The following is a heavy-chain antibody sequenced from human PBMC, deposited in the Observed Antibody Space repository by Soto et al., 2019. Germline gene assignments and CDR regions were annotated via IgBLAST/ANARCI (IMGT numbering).Heavy chain of an antibody. V-gene: IGHV4-34*01. CDR1: GGSFSGYY. Sequence: SETLSLTCAVYGGSFSGYYWSWIRQPPGKGLEWIGEINHSGSTNYNPSLKSRVTISVDTSKNQFSLKLSSVTAADTAVYYCASIEGDYWGQGTLVTVSS. CDR3: ASIEGDY. CDR2: INHSGST. J-gene: IGHJ4*02. D-gene: IGHD3-16*02.